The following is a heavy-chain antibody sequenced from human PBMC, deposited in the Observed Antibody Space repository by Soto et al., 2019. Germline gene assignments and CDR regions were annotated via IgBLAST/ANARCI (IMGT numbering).Heavy chain of an antibody. J-gene: IGHJ6*02. CDR2: ISSSSTYI. CDR3: ARDGYYDGSRTYSHYYGMDV. D-gene: IGHD3-10*01. CDR1: GFTFSTYS. V-gene: IGHV3-21*01. Sequence: LRLSCAASGFTFSTYSMNWVRQAPGKGLEWVSSISSSSTYIYYADSVKGRLTISRDNAKNSLYLQMNSLRAEDKAVYYCARDGYYDGSRTYSHYYGMDVWGQGTTVTVSS.